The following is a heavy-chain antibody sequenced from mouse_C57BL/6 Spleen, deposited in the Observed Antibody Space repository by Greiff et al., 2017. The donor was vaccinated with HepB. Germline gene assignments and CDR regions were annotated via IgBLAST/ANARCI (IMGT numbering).Heavy chain of an antibody. V-gene: IGHV1-4*01. CDR1: GYTFTSYT. D-gene: IGHD2-3*01. Sequence: VQLQQSGAELARPGASVKMSCKASGYTFTSYTMHWVKQRPGQGLEWIGYINPSSGYTKYNQKFKDKATLTADKSSSTAYMQLSSLTSEDSAVYYCARERDGDCDVGYAMDGWDQGPSVTLPS. CDR3: ARERDGDCDVGYAMDG. CDR2: INPSSGYT. J-gene: IGHJ4*01.